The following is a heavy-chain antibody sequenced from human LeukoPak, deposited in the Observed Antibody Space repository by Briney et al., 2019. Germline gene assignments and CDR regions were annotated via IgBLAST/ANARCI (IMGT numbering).Heavy chain of an antibody. CDR2: IYYSGST. V-gene: IGHV4-39*07. J-gene: IGHJ5*02. Sequence: SETLSLTCTVSGGSISNGDYYWGWIRQPPGKGLEWIGSIYYSGSTYYNPSLKSRVTISVDTSKNQFSLKLSSVTAADTAVCYCVRGRYSSGWFKDKNWFDPWGQGIPVTVSS. D-gene: IGHD6-19*01. CDR1: GGSISNGDYY. CDR3: VRGRYSSGWFKDKNWFDP.